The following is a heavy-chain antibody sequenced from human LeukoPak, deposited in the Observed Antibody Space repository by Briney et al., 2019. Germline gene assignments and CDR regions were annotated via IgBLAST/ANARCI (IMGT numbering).Heavy chain of an antibody. V-gene: IGHV1-18*01. CDR2: ISAYNGNT. J-gene: IGHJ5*02. CDR1: GYTFTSYG. D-gene: IGHD2-15*01. CDR3: TTITAYCSGGSCYWFDP. Sequence: GASVKVSCKASGYTFTSYGISWVRQAPGQGLEWMGWISAYNGNTNYAQKFQGRVTMTEDTSTDTAYMELSSLRSEDTAVYYCTTITAYCSGGSCYWFDPWGQGTLVTVSS.